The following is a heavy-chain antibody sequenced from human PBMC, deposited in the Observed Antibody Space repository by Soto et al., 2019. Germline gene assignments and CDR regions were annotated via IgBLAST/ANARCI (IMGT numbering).Heavy chain of an antibody. D-gene: IGHD2-8*02. CDR1: GGTFSRYT. CDR2: IIPILDIP. V-gene: IGHV1-69*02. CDR3: ASXFXGVLVLXTSXXGGDNYGWDV. Sequence: QVQLVQSGAEVKKPGSSVKVSCKASGGTFSRYTFTWVRQAPGQGLEWMGRIIPILDIPNYAQNFQGRVTITADKSTSTAYMELSSLTSDDTAVYYCASXFXGVLVLXTSXXGGDNYGWDVWGQGTTVTVSS. J-gene: IGHJ6*02.